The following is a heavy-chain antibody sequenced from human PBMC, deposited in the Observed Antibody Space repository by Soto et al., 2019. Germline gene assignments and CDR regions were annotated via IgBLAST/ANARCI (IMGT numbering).Heavy chain of an antibody. CDR1: GGTISAYY. Sequence: SETLSLTCSVSGGTISAYYWNWIRQSPGKGLEWIGYIHYSGSTSYNRSLESRVTISLSPSKTQFSLKLSSVTAADTAFYYCARNPKDFWNGYYFDSWGQGTLVSVSS. CDR2: IHYSGST. J-gene: IGHJ4*02. V-gene: IGHV4-59*01. CDR3: ARNPKDFWNGYYFDS. D-gene: IGHD3-3*01.